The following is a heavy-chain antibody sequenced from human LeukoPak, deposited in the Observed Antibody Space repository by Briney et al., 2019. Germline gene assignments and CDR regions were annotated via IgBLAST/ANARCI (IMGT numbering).Heavy chain of an antibody. Sequence: GASVKVSCKTSGYTFTDYNLHGVRQARGQGLEWMGIIKPSGGDTSYAQTVEGRVFMTSDTSTSTVYMELSSLKSADTAVYYCARVRDGYNDAYDIWGQGTMVTVSS. D-gene: IGHD5-24*01. J-gene: IGHJ3*02. CDR1: GYTFTDYN. V-gene: IGHV1-46*04. CDR3: ARVRDGYNDAYDI. CDR2: IKPSGGDT.